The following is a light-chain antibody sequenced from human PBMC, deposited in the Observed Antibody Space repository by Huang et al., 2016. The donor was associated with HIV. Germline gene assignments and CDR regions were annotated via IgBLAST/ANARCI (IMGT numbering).Light chain of an antibody. V-gene: IGKV3-11*01. J-gene: IGKJ4*01. CDR3: QQRSNWLT. Sequence: EIVLTQSPATLSLSPGKRTTFTCRASQSVSSYLAWYQQKPGQATRLLIDDATNMAAGIPARCSGSWSGTYFTLTISSLEHEDVADYYCQQRSNWLTFGGGTKVEIK. CDR2: DAT. CDR1: QSVSSY.